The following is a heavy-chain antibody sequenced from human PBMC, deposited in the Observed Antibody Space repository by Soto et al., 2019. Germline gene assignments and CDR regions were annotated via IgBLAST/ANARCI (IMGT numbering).Heavy chain of an antibody. Sequence: QVQLVESGGGVVQPGGSLRLSCAASGFTFKSNAMHWVRQAPGKGLEWVAVISYDGSNKHYTDSVKGRFTISRDNSKNTLYLQMNGLRPEDTAVYYCTSSSVSDIVVVAAASELDYWGQGTLVTVSS. D-gene: IGHD2-15*01. CDR2: ISYDGSNK. V-gene: IGHV3-30*04. J-gene: IGHJ4*02. CDR1: GFTFKSNA. CDR3: TSSSVSDIVVVAAASELDY.